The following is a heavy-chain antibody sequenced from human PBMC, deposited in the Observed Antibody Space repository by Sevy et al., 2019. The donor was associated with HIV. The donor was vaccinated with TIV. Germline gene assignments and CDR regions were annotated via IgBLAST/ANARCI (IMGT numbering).Heavy chain of an antibody. CDR2: IYYSGST. CDR1: GGSISSYY. Sequence: SETLSLTCTVSGGSISSYYWSWIRQPPGKGLEWIGYIYYSGSTNYNPSLKSRVTISVDTSKNQFSLKLSSVTAADTAVYYSAREGHYGDYEAGIDYWGQGTLVTVSS. CDR3: AREGHYGDYEAGIDY. J-gene: IGHJ4*02. V-gene: IGHV4-59*01. D-gene: IGHD4-17*01.